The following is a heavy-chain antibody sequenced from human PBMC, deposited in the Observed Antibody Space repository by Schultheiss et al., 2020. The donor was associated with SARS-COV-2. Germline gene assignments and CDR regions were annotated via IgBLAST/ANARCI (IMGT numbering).Heavy chain of an antibody. V-gene: IGHV3-11*01. CDR3: ARGPDIVVVPAAMFGWFDP. J-gene: IGHJ5*02. CDR1: GFTFSDYY. Sequence: GSLRLSCAASGFTFSDYYMSWIRQAPGKGLEWVSYISSSGSTIYYADSVKGRFTISRDNAKNSLYLQMNSLRAEDTAVYYCARGPDIVVVPAAMFGWFDPWGQGTLVTVSS. D-gene: IGHD2-2*01. CDR2: ISSSGSTI.